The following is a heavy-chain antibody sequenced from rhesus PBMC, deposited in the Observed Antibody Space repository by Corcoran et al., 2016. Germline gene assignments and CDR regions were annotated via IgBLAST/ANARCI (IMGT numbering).Heavy chain of an antibody. CDR3: ARYATITTGFDY. D-gene: IGHD4-11*01. V-gene: IGHV4-122*02. Sequence: QVQLQESGPGLVKPSETLSLTCAVSGGSINSGFYYWIWIRPPPGTGLEWIGNITYSGRASNNPTLKRRVTSTRETAKNQVSLKLSSVTAADTAVYFCARYATITTGFDYWGPGVLVTVSS. J-gene: IGHJ4*01. CDR2: ITYSGRA. CDR1: GGSINSGFYY.